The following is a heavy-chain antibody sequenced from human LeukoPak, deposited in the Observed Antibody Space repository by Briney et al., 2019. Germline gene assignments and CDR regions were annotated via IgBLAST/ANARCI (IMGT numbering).Heavy chain of an antibody. CDR1: GYTFSDYY. CDR3: VRKSATRRTSEFDY. CDR2: INANSGGT. J-gene: IGHJ4*02. V-gene: IGHV1-2*02. D-gene: IGHD2-15*01. Sequence: ASVKVSCKASGYTFSDYYIHWVRQAPGQGLEWMGWINANSGGTKYAQKFQGRVTMTRDTSISTAYMDLSSLGSDDTAVFYCVRKSATRRTSEFDYWGQGTPVTVSS.